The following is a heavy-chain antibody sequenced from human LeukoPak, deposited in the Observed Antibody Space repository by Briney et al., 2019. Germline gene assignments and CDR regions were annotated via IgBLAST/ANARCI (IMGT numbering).Heavy chain of an antibody. J-gene: IGHJ4*02. D-gene: IGHD2-15*01. CDR1: GYTFTGYY. Sequence: GASVKVSCKTSGYTFTGYYMHWVRQAPGQGLEWMGWINPNSGGTNYAQKFQGRVTMTRDTSISTAYMELSSLRSEDTAVYYCARVVGRRAHSNCFDYWGQGTLVTVSS. CDR2: INPNSGGT. V-gene: IGHV1-2*02. CDR3: ARVVGRRAHSNCFDY.